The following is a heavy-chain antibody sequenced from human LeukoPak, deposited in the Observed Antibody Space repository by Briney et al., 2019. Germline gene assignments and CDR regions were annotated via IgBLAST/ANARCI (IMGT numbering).Heavy chain of an antibody. CDR1: GFTFSSYS. CDR3: AREGGIAVAGSEYFQH. Sequence: GGSLRLSCAASGFTFSSYSMNWVRQAPGEGLEWVSSISSSSSYIYYADSVKGRFTISRDNAKNSLYLQMNSLRAEDTAVYYCAREGGIAVAGSEYFQHWGQGTLVTVSS. V-gene: IGHV3-21*01. CDR2: ISSSSSYI. D-gene: IGHD6-19*01. J-gene: IGHJ1*01.